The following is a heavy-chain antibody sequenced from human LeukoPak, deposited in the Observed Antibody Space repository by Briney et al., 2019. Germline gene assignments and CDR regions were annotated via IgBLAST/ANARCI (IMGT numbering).Heavy chain of an antibody. V-gene: IGHV3-23*01. CDR2: ISGSGGST. Sequence: GGSLRLSCAASGFTFSSYAMSWVRQAPGKGLEWVSAISGSGGSTYYADSVKGRFTISRDNSKNTLYLQMNSLRAEDTAVYYCATLGIVAGLGYDYWGQGTLATVSS. J-gene: IGHJ4*02. CDR3: ATLGIVAGLGYDY. CDR1: GFTFSSYA. D-gene: IGHD6-19*01.